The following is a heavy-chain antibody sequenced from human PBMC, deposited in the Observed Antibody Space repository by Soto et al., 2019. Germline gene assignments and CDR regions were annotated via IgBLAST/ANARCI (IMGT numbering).Heavy chain of an antibody. CDR2: ITSSGTTI. CDR1: GFTFSVYT. Sequence: EAQLVESGGGLVQPGGSLRLSCAASGFTFSVYTMHWVRQSPGKGLEWISSITSSGTTISYADSVKGRFTISGDNAKSSLFLQMDNLRDEDTAVYYCARDGYSTSSDWPCFDSWGPVSLVGVCS. D-gene: IGHD6-6*01. J-gene: IGHJ5*01. CDR3: ARDGYSTSSDWPCFDS. V-gene: IGHV3-48*02.